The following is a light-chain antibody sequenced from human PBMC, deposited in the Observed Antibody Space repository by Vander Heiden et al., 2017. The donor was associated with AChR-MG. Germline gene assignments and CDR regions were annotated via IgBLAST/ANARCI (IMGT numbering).Light chain of an antibody. Sequence: DIQMTQSPSSLSASVGDRVTITCRASQGISNYLAWYQQKPGKVPKLLIYAASTLQSGVPSRCSGSGSGTDFTLPISSLQPEDVATYYCQKYNSAPLLTFGGGTKVEIK. CDR2: AAS. CDR3: QKYNSAPLLT. V-gene: IGKV1-27*01. J-gene: IGKJ4*01. CDR1: QGISNY.